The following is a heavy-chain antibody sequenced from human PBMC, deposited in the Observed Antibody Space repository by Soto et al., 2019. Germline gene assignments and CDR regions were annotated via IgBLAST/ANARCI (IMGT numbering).Heavy chain of an antibody. J-gene: IGHJ6*02. CDR3: ARDTPVSYCSGGSCYPYYYYYYGMDV. CDR1: GYTFTSYG. CDR2: ISGYTGNT. V-gene: IGHV1-18*01. Sequence: ASVKVSCKASGYTFTSYGISWVRQAPGQGIEWMGWISGYTGNTNYAQKVQGRVTMTTDTSTSTAYMELSSLRSEDTAVYYCARDTPVSYCSGGSCYPYYYYYYGMDVWG. D-gene: IGHD2-15*01.